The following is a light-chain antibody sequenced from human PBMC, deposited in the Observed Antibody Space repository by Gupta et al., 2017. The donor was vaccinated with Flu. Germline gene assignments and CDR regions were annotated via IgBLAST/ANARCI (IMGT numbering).Light chain of an antibody. J-gene: IGKJ4*01. Sequence: DIVMTQSPASLAVSLGERATINCKSSQSVLYSSNNKNYLDWYQQKPRQHPKLLIYWASTRESGAPDRFSGSGSGTDVTLTISSLQAEDVAVYYCQQYYDTPLTFGGGTKVEIK. CDR3: QQYYDTPLT. V-gene: IGKV4-1*01. CDR1: QSVLYSSNNKNY. CDR2: WAS.